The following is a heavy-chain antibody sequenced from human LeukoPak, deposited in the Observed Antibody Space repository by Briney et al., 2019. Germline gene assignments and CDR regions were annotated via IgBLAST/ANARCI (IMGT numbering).Heavy chain of an antibody. V-gene: IGHV4-34*01. D-gene: IGHD3-9*01. J-gene: IGHJ2*01. CDR2: ITRTGRI. CDR3: ARLFDWGSGHWYFDL. Sequence: SETLSLTCAVYGGSFSGYYWSWIRQPPEKGLDWIGEITRTGRINYNPALKGRVTMSLDTSKNQFSLELSSMTAADTAVYYCARLFDWGSGHWYFDLWGRGTLVTVSS. CDR1: GGSFSGYY.